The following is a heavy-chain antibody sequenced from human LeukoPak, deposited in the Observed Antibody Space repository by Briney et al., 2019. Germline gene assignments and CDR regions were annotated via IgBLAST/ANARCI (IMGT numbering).Heavy chain of an antibody. CDR2: INPSGGST. V-gene: IGHV1-46*01. CDR3: ARGGVVGYCSSTSCSEYFQH. CDR1: GYTFTSYY. D-gene: IGHD2-2*01. J-gene: IGHJ1*01. Sequence: ASVKVSRKASGYTFTSYYMHWVRQAPGQGPEWMGIINPSGGSTSYAQKFQGRVTMTRDMSTSTVYMELSSLRSEDTAVYYCARGGVVGYCSSTSCSEYFQHWGQGTLVTVPS.